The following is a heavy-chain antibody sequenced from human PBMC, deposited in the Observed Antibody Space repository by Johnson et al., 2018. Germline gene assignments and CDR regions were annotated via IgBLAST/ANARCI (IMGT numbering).Heavy chain of an antibody. CDR2: IYSGGTT. CDR3: AIDTRADTAFDI. J-gene: IGHJ3*02. CDR1: GFTDNINY. V-gene: IGHV3-53*01. D-gene: IGHD5-18*01. Sequence: VQLVESGGDLIQPGGSLRLSCAASGFTDNINYMSWVRQDPGKGLEWVSIIYSGGTTYYIDSVKGRFTISRDKPKNMLYRQSNRLGSEDSALYYRAIDTRADTAFDIWGQGKIVTCSP.